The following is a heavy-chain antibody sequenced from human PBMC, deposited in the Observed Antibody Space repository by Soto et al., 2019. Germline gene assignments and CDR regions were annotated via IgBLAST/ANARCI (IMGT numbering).Heavy chain of an antibody. D-gene: IGHD3-3*01. Sequence: GGSLRLSCAASGFTFSSYGMHWVRQAPGKGLEWVAVIWYDGSNKYYADSVKGRFTISRDNSKNTLYLQMNSLRAEDTAVYYCARETGGIFGVAIIPSPFDYWGQGTLVTVSS. CDR1: GFTFSSYG. J-gene: IGHJ4*02. V-gene: IGHV3-33*01. CDR3: ARETGGIFGVAIIPSPFDY. CDR2: IWYDGSNK.